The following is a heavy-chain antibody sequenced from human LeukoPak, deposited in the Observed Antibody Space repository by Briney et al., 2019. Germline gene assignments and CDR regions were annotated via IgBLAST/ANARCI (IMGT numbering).Heavy chain of an antibody. D-gene: IGHD6-19*01. CDR3: AKRIAVAGTPFDY. V-gene: IGHV1-69*04. Sequence: TSVKVSCKASGGTFSSYAISWVRQAPGQGLEWMGRIIPILGIANYAQKFQGRVTTTADKSTSTAYMELSSLRSEDTAVYYCAKRIAVAGTPFDYWGQGTLVTVSS. J-gene: IGHJ4*02. CDR1: GGTFSSYA. CDR2: IIPILGIA.